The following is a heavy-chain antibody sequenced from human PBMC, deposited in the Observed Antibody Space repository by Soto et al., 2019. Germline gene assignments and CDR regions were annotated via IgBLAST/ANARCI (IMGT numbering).Heavy chain of an antibody. D-gene: IGHD3-16*01. CDR2: ISSSSSNI. J-gene: IGHJ4*02. Sequence: EVQLVESGGGLVKPGGSLRLSCAASGFIFTSYTMNWVRRAPGKGLEWVSSISSSSSNIHYADSVKGRFTISRDNAKKSVYLQMNSLRAEDTAGYYCARGPLYDCDYWGQGTLVTVSS. CDR1: GFIFTSYT. V-gene: IGHV3-21*02. CDR3: ARGPLYDCDY.